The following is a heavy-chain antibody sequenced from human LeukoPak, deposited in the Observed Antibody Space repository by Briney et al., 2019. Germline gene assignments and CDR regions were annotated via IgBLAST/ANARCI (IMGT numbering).Heavy chain of an antibody. Sequence: GGSLRLSCAASGFTFSSDAMSWVRQAPGKGLEWVSAISGSGGSTYYADSVKGRFTISRDNSKNTLYLQMNSLRAEDTAVYYCAKDLSRAVAADWFDPWDQGSLVTVSS. D-gene: IGHD6-19*01. CDR3: AKDLSRAVAADWFDP. J-gene: IGHJ5*02. V-gene: IGHV3-23*01. CDR1: GFTFSSDA. CDR2: ISGSGGST.